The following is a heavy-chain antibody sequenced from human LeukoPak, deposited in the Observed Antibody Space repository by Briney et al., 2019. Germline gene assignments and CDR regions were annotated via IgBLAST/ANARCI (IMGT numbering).Heavy chain of an antibody. CDR1: GFTFSSYS. D-gene: IGHD6-13*01. V-gene: IGHV3-21*01. Sequence: PGGSLRLSCAASGFTFSSYSMSWVRQAPGKGLEWVSSISSSSSYIYYADSVKGRFTISRDNAKNSLYLQMNSLRAEDTAVYYCARDRGVAAAGAAYNWFDPWGQGTLVTVSS. J-gene: IGHJ5*02. CDR2: ISSSSSYI. CDR3: ARDRGVAAAGAAYNWFDP.